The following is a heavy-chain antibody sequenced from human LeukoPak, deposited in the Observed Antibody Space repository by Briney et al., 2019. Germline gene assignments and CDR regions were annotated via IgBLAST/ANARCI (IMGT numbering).Heavy chain of an antibody. CDR3: ARGTQTYYYDYGDAFDI. V-gene: IGHV1-8*01. CDR2: MNPNSGNT. D-gene: IGHD3-22*01. J-gene: IGHJ3*02. CDR1: GYTFTSYD. Sequence: ASVKVSCKASGYTFTSYDINWVRQATGQGLEWMGWMNPNSGNTGYAQKFQGRVTMTRNTSISTAYMELSSLRSEDTAVYYCARGTQTYYYDYGDAFDIWGQGTMVTVSS.